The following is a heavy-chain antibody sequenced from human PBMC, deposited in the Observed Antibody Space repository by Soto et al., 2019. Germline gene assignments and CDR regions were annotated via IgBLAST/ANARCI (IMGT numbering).Heavy chain of an antibody. J-gene: IGHJ4*02. Sequence: ASVKVSCKTSGYTFTLYTIHWVRQAPGQRLEWMGWINTGNGNTKYSQRFQGRVTMSRDTSASTAYMELSSLTSEDTAVYYCAKLGGGYIFGPYLDFWGQGTLVTVPS. D-gene: IGHD5-18*01. CDR1: GYTFTLYT. CDR2: INTGNGNT. CDR3: AKLGGGYIFGPYLDF. V-gene: IGHV1-3*04.